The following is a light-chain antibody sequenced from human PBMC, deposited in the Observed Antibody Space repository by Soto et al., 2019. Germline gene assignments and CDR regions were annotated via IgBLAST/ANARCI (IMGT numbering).Light chain of an antibody. CDR2: DAS. V-gene: IGKV3-11*01. CDR3: QQRSNWPGT. J-gene: IGKJ1*01. Sequence: EIVMTQSPATLSVSPGERATLSCRATQSVRSSLTWYLQQPGQAPRLLIYDASKRATGIPARFSGSGSGTDFTLTISSLEPKDFAVYYCQQRSNWPGTFGQGTKVDI. CDR1: QSVRSS.